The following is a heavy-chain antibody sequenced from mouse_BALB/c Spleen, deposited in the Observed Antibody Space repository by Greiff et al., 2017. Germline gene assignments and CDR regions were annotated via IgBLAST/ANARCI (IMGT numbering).Heavy chain of an antibody. D-gene: IGHD2-1*01. Sequence: EVQLVESGGGLVKPGGSLKLSCAASGFTFSDYYMYWVRQTPEKRLEWVATISDGGSYTYYPDSVKGRFTISRDNAKNNLYLQMSSLKSEDTAMYYCARDGNYSYFDYWGQGTTLTVSS. V-gene: IGHV5-4*02. CDR3: ARDGNYSYFDY. CDR2: ISDGGSYT. J-gene: IGHJ2*01. CDR1: GFTFSDYY.